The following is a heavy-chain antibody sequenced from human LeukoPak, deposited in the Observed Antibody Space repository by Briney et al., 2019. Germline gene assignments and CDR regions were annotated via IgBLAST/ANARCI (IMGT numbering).Heavy chain of an antibody. J-gene: IGHJ4*02. CDR2: ISGSGGST. CDR3: AKDLWFGALRYFDY. Sequence: GGTLRLSCAASGFTFSSYGMSWVRQAPGKGLEWVSAISGSGGSTYYADSVKDRFTISRDNSKNTLYLQMNSLRAEDTAVYYCAKDLWFGALRYFDYWGQGTLVTVSS. CDR1: GFTFSSYG. D-gene: IGHD3-10*01. V-gene: IGHV3-23*01.